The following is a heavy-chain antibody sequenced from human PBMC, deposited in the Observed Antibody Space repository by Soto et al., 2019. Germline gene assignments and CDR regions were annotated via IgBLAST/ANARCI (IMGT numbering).Heavy chain of an antibody. CDR1: GGSISSGDYY. D-gene: IGHD3-10*01. Sequence: SETLSLPCTVSGGSISSGDYYWSWIRQPPGKGLEWIGYIYYSGSTYYNPSLKSRVTISVDTSKNQFSLKLSSVTAADTVVYYCARVGFGELLAHGMDVWGQGTTVTVSS. J-gene: IGHJ6*02. V-gene: IGHV4-30-4*01. CDR3: ARVGFGELLAHGMDV. CDR2: IYYSGST.